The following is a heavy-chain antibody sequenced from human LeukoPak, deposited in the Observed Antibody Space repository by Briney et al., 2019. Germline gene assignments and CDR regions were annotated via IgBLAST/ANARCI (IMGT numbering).Heavy chain of an antibody. CDR2: FGPEDGET. Sequence: ASVKVSCKVSGYTLTELSMHWVRQAPGKGLEWMGGFGPEDGETIYAQKFQGRVTMTEDTSTDTAYMELSSLRSEDTAVYYCATDHGCSSTSCYARWFDPWGQGTLVTVSS. V-gene: IGHV1-24*01. CDR1: GYTLTELS. D-gene: IGHD2-2*01. J-gene: IGHJ5*02. CDR3: ATDHGCSSTSCYARWFDP.